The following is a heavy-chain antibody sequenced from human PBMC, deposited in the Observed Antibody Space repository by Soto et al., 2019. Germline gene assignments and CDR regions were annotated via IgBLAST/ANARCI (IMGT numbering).Heavy chain of an antibody. J-gene: IGHJ4*02. Sequence: ASVKVSCKASGYTFTSYGISWVRQAPGQGLEWMGWISAYNGNTNYAQKLQGRVTMTTDTSTSTAYMELRSLRSDDTAVYYCARAPPAAPHYSGYDSYWGQGTLVTVSS. CDR2: ISAYNGNT. CDR1: GYTFTSYG. V-gene: IGHV1-18*01. CDR3: ARAPPAAPHYSGYDSY. D-gene: IGHD5-12*01.